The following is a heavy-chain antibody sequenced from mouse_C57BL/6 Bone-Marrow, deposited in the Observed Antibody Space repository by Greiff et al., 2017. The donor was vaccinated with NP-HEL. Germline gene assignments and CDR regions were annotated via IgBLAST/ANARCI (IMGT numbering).Heavy chain of an antibody. CDR2: INPNNGGT. V-gene: IGHV1-22*01. CDR3: ARSDFRIYCDY. CDR1: GYPFTDYN. Sequence: VQLQQSGPELVKPGASVKMSCKASGYPFTDYNMHWVKQSHGKSLEWIGYINPNNGGTSYNQKFKGKATLAVNKSSRTAYMELRSMTSEESAVYYCARSDFRIYCDYWGQGTTLTVSS. D-gene: IGHD3-2*02. J-gene: IGHJ2*01.